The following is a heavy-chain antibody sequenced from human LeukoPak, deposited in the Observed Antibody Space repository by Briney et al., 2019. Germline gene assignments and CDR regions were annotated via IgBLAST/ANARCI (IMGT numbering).Heavy chain of an antibody. CDR1: GFTFSSYA. Sequence: GGSLRLSCAASGFTFSSYAMSWVRQAPGKGLEWVSAISGSSGSTYYADSVKGRFTISRDNSKNTLYLQMNSLRAEDTAVYYCAKAPRDGYLRYYFDYWGQGTLVTVSS. CDR2: ISGSSGST. J-gene: IGHJ4*02. D-gene: IGHD5-24*01. CDR3: AKAPRDGYLRYYFDY. V-gene: IGHV3-23*01.